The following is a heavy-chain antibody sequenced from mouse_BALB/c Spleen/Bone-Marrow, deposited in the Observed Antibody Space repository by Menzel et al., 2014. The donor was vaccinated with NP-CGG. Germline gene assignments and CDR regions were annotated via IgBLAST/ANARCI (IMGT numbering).Heavy chain of an antibody. CDR1: GFTFSDYY. Sequence: EVKLMESGGGLVKPGGSLKLSCAASGFTFSDYYMYWVRQTPEKRLEWVATISDGGSYTYYPDSVKGRFTISRDNAKNNLYLQMSSLKSEDTAMYYCARGGVLRSVDYWGQGTTLTVSS. D-gene: IGHD1-1*01. V-gene: IGHV5-4*02. CDR2: ISDGGSYT. J-gene: IGHJ2*01. CDR3: ARGGVLRSVDY.